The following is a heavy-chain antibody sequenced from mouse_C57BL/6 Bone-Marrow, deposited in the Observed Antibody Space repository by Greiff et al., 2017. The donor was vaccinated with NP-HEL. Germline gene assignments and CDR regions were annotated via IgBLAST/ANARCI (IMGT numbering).Heavy chain of an antibody. CDR2: IDPANGNT. CDR1: GFNIKNTY. V-gene: IGHV14-3*01. CDR3: SRYKGLRRGGYCFDC. J-gene: IGHJ2*01. D-gene: IGHD2-4*01. Sequence: VQLQQSVAELVRPGASVKLSCTASGFNIKNTYMHWVKQRPEQGLEWIGRIDPANGNTKYAPKFQGKATITADTSSNTAYLQLSSLTSEDTAIYFCSRYKGLRRGGYCFDCWAKAPLSLSPQ.